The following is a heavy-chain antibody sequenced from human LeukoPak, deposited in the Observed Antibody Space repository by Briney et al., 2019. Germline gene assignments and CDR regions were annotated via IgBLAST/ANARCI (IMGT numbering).Heavy chain of an antibody. V-gene: IGHV1-69*06. CDR1: GGTFSSYV. CDR3: ARDPYYYDSNGNY. J-gene: IGHJ4*02. Sequence: EASVKVSCKASGGTFSSYVISWVRQAPGQGLEWMGRIIPIFGTANYAQKFQGRVTITADKSTSTAYMELSSLRSEDTAVYYCARDPYYYDSNGNYWGQGTLVTVSS. CDR2: IIPIFGTA. D-gene: IGHD3-22*01.